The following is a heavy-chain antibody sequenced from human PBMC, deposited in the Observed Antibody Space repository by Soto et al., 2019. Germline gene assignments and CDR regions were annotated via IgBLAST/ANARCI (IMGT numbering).Heavy chain of an antibody. CDR2: ISTSSSTI. CDR1: GFTFSSYS. Sequence: EVQVVESGGGFVQPGGSLRLSCAASGFTFSSYSMNWVRQAPGKGLEWLSYISTSSSTIYYADSVKGRFTISRDNVKNALYLQMNSLRAEDTAVYYCARGEGGGFDPWGQGTLVTVSS. J-gene: IGHJ5*02. V-gene: IGHV3-48*01. CDR3: ARGEGGGFDP.